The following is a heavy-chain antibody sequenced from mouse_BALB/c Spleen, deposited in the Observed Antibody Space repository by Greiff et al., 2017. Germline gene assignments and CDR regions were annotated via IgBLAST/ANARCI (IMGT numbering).Heavy chain of an antibody. V-gene: IGHV1-14*01. D-gene: IGHD2-14*01. Sequence: VQLKQSGPELVKPGASVKMSCKASGYTFTSYVMHWVKQKPGQGLEWIGYINPYNDGTKYNEKFKGKATLTSDKSSSTAYMELSSLTSEDSAVYYCARWYRYDAYYAMDYWGQGTSVTVSS. J-gene: IGHJ4*01. CDR2: INPYNDGT. CDR3: ARWYRYDAYYAMDY. CDR1: GYTFTSYV.